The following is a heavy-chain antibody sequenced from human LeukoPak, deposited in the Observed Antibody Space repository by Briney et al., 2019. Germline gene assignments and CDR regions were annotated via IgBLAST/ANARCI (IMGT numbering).Heavy chain of an antibody. D-gene: IGHD3-10*01. V-gene: IGHV3-23*01. CDR2: MSGSGGST. Sequence: GGSLRLSCAASGFTFGTYVMSWVRQAPGKGLEWVSGMSGSGGSTYYADSVKGRFTISRDNSKNTLYLQMNSLRAEDTALYYCAKSLHGSGSYYNYWGQGTLVTVSS. J-gene: IGHJ4*02. CDR1: GFTFGTYV. CDR3: AKSLHGSGSYYNY.